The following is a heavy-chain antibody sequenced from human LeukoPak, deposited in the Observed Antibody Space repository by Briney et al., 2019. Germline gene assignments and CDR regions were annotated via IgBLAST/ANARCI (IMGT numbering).Heavy chain of an antibody. Sequence: PGGSLRLSCAASGFTFSTYAMTGVRQAPGKGLGWVSSISGSGGNTYYADSVKGRFTISRDNSKNTLYLQMNSLRAEDTAVYYCAKPEVRYFDWLLYFDQWGQGTLVTVCS. CDR2: ISGSGGNT. CDR3: AKPEVRYFDWLLYFDQ. D-gene: IGHD3-9*01. CDR1: GFTFSTYA. J-gene: IGHJ4*02. V-gene: IGHV3-23*01.